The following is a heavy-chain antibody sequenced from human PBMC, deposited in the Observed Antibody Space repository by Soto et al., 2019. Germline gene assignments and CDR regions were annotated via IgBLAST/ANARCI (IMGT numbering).Heavy chain of an antibody. CDR2: IMPIFGGP. CDR1: GGIFSDLS. V-gene: IGHV1-69*12. D-gene: IGHD6-19*01. CDR3: ASSLRMAGIGNYYYGMDV. J-gene: IGHJ6*02. Sequence: QVQLVQSGAEVKKPGSSLKVSCKASGGIFSDLSFSWVRQAPGQGLEWMGGIMPIFGGPDYAQRFRGRVTITADEVTRTAFMELRGLTSEDTATYYWASSLRMAGIGNYYYGMDVWGQGTTVTVSS.